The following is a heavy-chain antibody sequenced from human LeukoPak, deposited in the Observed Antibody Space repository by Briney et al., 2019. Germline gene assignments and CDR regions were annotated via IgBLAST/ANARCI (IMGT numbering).Heavy chain of an antibody. J-gene: IGHJ4*02. CDR2: IKSKTDGGTT. CDR1: GFTFSNAW. V-gene: IGHV3-15*01. Sequence: GGSLRLSCAASGFTFSNAWMSWVRQAPGKGLEWVGRIKSKTDGGTTDYAAPVKGRFTISRDDSKNTLYLQMNSLRAEDTAVYYCAKDHGGVVVVGDFDYWGQGTLVTVSS. CDR3: AKDHGGVVVVGDFDY. D-gene: IGHD2-15*01.